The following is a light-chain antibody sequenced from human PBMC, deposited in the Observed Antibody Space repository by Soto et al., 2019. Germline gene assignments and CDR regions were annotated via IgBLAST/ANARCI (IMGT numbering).Light chain of an antibody. CDR3: SSYASGSVL. Sequence: QSALTQPASVSGSPGQSITVSCTGTSPDVGNYNFVSWYQQHPGKAPKVIIYAVSNRPSGVSDRFSASKSGNTASLTISGLETEDEAVYFCSSYASGSVLFGGGTKLAV. V-gene: IGLV2-14*01. CDR2: AVS. CDR1: SPDVGNYNF. J-gene: IGLJ3*02.